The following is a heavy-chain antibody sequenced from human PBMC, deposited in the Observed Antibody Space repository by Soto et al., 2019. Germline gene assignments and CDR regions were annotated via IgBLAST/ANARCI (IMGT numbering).Heavy chain of an antibody. CDR1: GGSISSYY. V-gene: IGHV4-59*01. Sequence: PSETLSLTCTVSGGSISSYYWSWIRQPPGKGLERIGYIYYSGDTNYNPSLKSRVTISVDTSKSQFSLKLSSVTAADTAVYYCARTIMITFGGVIPYDAFDIWGQGTMVTVSS. CDR3: ARTIMITFGGVIPYDAFDI. CDR2: IYYSGDT. J-gene: IGHJ3*02. D-gene: IGHD3-16*02.